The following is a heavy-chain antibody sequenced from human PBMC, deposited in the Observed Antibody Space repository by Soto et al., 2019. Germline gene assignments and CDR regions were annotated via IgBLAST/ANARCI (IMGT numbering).Heavy chain of an antibody. CDR1: GGTFSSSA. J-gene: IGHJ3*02. CDR3: AGSETAGHRGFDI. V-gene: IGHV1-69*06. CDR2: IIPTFGTA. Sequence: QVQLVQSGAEMREPGSSVKVSCKASGGTFSSSAINWLRQAPGQGPEWMGGIIPTFGTANYIEKFRGRVTITADTSTRTAYMEVSSLTSEDTAMYFCAGSETAGHRGFDIWGQGTMVTVSS. D-gene: IGHD6-19*01.